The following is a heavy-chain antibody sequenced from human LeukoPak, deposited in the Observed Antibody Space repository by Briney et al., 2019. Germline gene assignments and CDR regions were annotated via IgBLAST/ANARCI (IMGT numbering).Heavy chain of an antibody. V-gene: IGHV3-30*02. D-gene: IGHD3-22*01. J-gene: IGHJ4*02. CDR1: GFTFSSYG. CDR2: IRYDGSNK. Sequence: PGGSLRLSCAASGFTFSSYGMHWVRQAPGKGVEWVTFIRYDGSNKYYAESVKGRFTISRDNSKNTLYLQMNSLRAEDTAVYYCAKDDSSGYFYFDYWGQGTLVTVSS. CDR3: AKDDSSGYFYFDY.